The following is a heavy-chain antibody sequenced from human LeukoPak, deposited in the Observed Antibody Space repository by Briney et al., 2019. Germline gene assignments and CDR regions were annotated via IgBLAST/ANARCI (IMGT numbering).Heavy chain of an antibody. CDR3: ARGRGIRFDP. CDR1: GVSLSSYY. V-gene: IGHV4-59*12. Sequence: PSETLSLTCTVSGVSLSSYYWSWIRQPPGKGLEWIGFIYYSGTTNYIPSFKSRVTISVDTSKNQFSLKLSSVTAADTAVYYCARGRGIRFDPWGQGTLVTVSS. CDR2: IYYSGTT. D-gene: IGHD6-13*01. J-gene: IGHJ5*02.